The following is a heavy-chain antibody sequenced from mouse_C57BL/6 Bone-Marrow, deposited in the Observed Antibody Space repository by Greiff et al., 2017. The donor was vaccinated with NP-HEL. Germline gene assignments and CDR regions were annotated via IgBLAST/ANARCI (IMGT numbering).Heavy chain of an antibody. J-gene: IGHJ3*01. Sequence: QVQLQQPGAELVMPGASVKLSCKASGYTFTSYWMHWVKQRPGQGLEWIGEIDPSDSYTNYNQKFKGKSTLTVDKSSSTAYMQLSSLTSEDSAVYYCAIYGNFLFAYWGQGTLVTVSA. CDR1: GYTFTSYW. CDR3: AIYGNFLFAY. V-gene: IGHV1-69*01. CDR2: IDPSDSYT. D-gene: IGHD2-1*01.